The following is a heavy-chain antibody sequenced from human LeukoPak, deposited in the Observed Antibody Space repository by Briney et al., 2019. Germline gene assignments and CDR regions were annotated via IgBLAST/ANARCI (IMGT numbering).Heavy chain of an antibody. Sequence: PGGSLRLSCADCGFTFSGSAMSWVAQAPGEGLEWVSLVSYSGANSYYTDSVRGRFTISRDNSKDTLFLQMNSLRAEDTAIYYCAGDMQLSTWGLGTMVTVSS. CDR2: VSYSGANS. J-gene: IGHJ3*01. V-gene: IGHV3-23*01. CDR1: GFTFSGSA. CDR3: AGDMQLST. D-gene: IGHD5-18*01.